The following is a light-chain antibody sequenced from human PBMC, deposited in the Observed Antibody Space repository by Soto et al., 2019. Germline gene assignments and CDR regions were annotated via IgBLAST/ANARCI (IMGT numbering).Light chain of an antibody. Sequence: EIVLTQSPATLSLSPGETATLSCRASQSVSSYLAWYQQKPGQAPRLLIYDASIRATCIPARFSGSGSGTDFTLTISSLEPADFAVYYCQQGSNWPRTFGQGTKVEIK. CDR1: QSVSSY. J-gene: IGKJ1*01. CDR3: QQGSNWPRT. V-gene: IGKV3-11*01. CDR2: DAS.